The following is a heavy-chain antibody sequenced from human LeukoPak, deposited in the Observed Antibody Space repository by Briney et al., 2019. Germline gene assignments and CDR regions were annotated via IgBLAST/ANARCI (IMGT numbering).Heavy chain of an antibody. CDR3: AKGGATRGRFEN. CDR2: ISSSGSTI. D-gene: IGHD1-26*01. Sequence: GGSLRLSCAASGFTFSSYEMNWVRQAPGKGLEWVSYISSSGSTIYYADSVKGRFTISRDNPKNSLYLQMNSLRAEDTAVYYCAKGGATRGRFENWGQGTLVTVSS. V-gene: IGHV3-48*03. J-gene: IGHJ4*02. CDR1: GFTFSSYE.